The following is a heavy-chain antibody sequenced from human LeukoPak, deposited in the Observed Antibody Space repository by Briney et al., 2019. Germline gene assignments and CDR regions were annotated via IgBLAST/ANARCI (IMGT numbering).Heavy chain of an antibody. V-gene: IGHV4-4*07. Sequence: SETLSLTCTVSGGSISSYYWSWIRQPAGKGLEWIGRIYTSGSTNYNPSLKSRVTMSVDTSKNQFSLKLSSVTAADTAVYYCARVSLDCSSTSCYQLFAFDIWGQGTMVTVSS. CDR2: IYTSGST. J-gene: IGHJ3*02. D-gene: IGHD2-2*01. CDR1: GGSISSYY. CDR3: ARVSLDCSSTSCYQLFAFDI.